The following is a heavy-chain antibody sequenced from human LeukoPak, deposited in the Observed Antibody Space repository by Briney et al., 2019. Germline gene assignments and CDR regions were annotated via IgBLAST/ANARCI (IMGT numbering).Heavy chain of an antibody. V-gene: IGHV3-7*01. D-gene: IGHD1-26*01. Sequence: GGSLRLSCAAPGFTFSSYWMSWVRQAPGKGLEWVANIKQDGSEKYYVDSVKGRFTISRDNAKNSLYLQMNSLRAEDTAVYYCARYGGSYQDYWGQGTLVTVSS. CDR2: IKQDGSEK. CDR3: ARYGGSYQDY. CDR1: GFTFSSYW. J-gene: IGHJ4*02.